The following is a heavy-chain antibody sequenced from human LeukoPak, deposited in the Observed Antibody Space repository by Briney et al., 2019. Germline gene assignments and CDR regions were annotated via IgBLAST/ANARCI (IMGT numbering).Heavy chain of an antibody. J-gene: IGHJ4*02. D-gene: IGHD2-2*01. Sequence: SETLSLTCTVYGGSFSGYYWSWIRQPPGKGLEWIGEINHSGSTNYNPSLKSRVTISVDTSKNQFSLKLSSVTAADTAVYYCARVVPAATHFDYWGQGTLVTVSS. CDR3: ARVVPAATHFDY. V-gene: IGHV4-34*01. CDR2: INHSGST. CDR1: GGSFSGYY.